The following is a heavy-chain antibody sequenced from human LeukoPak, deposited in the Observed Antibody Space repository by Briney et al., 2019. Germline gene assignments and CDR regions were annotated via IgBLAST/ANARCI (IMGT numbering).Heavy chain of an antibody. D-gene: IGHD3-22*01. Sequence: SETLSLTCTVSGGSISSYYWSWIRQPPGKGLEWIGYIYYSGSTNYNPSLKSRVTISVDTSKNQFSLKLSSVTAADTAVYYCARVRDYYDSSGYYYAADWYFDLWGRGTLVTVSS. CDR2: IYYSGST. CDR3: ARVRDYYDSSGYYYAADWYFDL. CDR1: GGSISSYY. V-gene: IGHV4-59*01. J-gene: IGHJ2*01.